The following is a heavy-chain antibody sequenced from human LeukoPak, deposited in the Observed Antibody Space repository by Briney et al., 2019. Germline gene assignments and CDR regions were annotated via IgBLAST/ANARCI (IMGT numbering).Heavy chain of an antibody. CDR1: GGSISSSSYY. D-gene: IGHD2-2*01. CDR3: AREYCSSTSCYYYYYYMDV. Sequence: PSETLSLTCTVSGGSISSSSYYWGWIRQPPGKGLEWIGSIYYSGSTYYNPSLKSRVTISVDTSKNQFSLKLSSVTAADTAVYYCAREYCSSTSCYYYYYYMDVWGKGTTATVSS. V-gene: IGHV4-39*07. J-gene: IGHJ6*03. CDR2: IYYSGST.